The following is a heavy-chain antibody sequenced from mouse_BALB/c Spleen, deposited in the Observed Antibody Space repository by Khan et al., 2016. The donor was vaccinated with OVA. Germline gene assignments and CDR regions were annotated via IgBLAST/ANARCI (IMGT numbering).Heavy chain of an antibody. V-gene: IGHV3-6*02. Sequence: EVQLQESGPGLVKPSQSLSLTCSVTGYSITSGYYWNWIRQFPGNKLEWMGSISYDGSNNYSPSLKNRVSITRVTSKNQFFLQFNSVTIENTATYYCAINYCGDSLWYAYWGQGTLVTVST. CDR1: GYSITSGYY. D-gene: IGHD2-13*01. CDR3: AINYCGDSLWYAY. CDR2: ISYDGSN. J-gene: IGHJ3*01.